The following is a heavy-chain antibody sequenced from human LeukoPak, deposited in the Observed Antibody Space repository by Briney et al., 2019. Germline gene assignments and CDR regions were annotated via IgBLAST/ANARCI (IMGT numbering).Heavy chain of an antibody. CDR3: ASYGGNSRGAFDI. D-gene: IGHD4-23*01. CDR2: IKQDGSEK. Sequence: PGGSLRLSCAASGFTFSSYWMSWVRQAPGKGLEWVANIKQDGSEKYYVDSVKGRFTISRDNAKNSLYLQMNSLRAEDTAVYYGASYGGNSRGAFDIWGQGTMVTVPS. V-gene: IGHV3-7*01. J-gene: IGHJ3*02. CDR1: GFTFSSYW.